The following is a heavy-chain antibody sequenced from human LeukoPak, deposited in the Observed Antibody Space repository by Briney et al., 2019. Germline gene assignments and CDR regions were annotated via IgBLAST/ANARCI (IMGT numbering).Heavy chain of an antibody. CDR1: GFTFSSYS. Sequence: PGGSLRLSCAASGFTFSSYSMNWVRQAPGKGLEWVSSISSGSSYIYYADSVKGRFTISRDNAKNSLYLQMNSLRAGDTAVYYCVVVVVAAINWFDPWGQGTLVTVSS. D-gene: IGHD2-15*01. V-gene: IGHV3-21*01. J-gene: IGHJ5*02. CDR2: ISSGSSYI. CDR3: VVVVVAAINWFDP.